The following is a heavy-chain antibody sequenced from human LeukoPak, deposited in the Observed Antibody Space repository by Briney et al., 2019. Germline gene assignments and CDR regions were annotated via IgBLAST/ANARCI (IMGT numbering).Heavy chain of an antibody. CDR2: ISSSSSYI. CDR1: GFTFSSYS. D-gene: IGHD3-22*01. Sequence: GGSLRLSCAASGFTFSSYSMNWVRQAPGKGLEWVSSISSSSSYIYYADSVKGRFTISRDNSKNTLYLQMNSLRAEDTAVYYCARESSYYDSSLRRFDPWGQGTLVTVSS. CDR3: ARESSYYDSSLRRFDP. V-gene: IGHV3-21*04. J-gene: IGHJ5*02.